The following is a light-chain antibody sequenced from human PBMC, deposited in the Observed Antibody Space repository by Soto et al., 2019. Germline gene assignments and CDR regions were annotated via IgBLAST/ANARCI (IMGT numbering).Light chain of an antibody. CDR3: QQYHSAPFT. Sequence: EIVLTQSPGTLSLSPGERATHSCRASQSVYSSHLVWYRQKPGQVPRLLIYDASSRATGIPDRFSGSGSGTDFTLTISRLEPEDFAVYYCQQYHSAPFTFGPGTKVDIK. CDR1: QSVYSSH. J-gene: IGKJ3*01. CDR2: DAS. V-gene: IGKV3-20*01.